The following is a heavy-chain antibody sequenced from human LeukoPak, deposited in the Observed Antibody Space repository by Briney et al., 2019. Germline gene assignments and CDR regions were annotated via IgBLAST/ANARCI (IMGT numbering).Heavy chain of an antibody. CDR2: IYHSGST. CDR3: AREGIAAAGKGVFDY. V-gene: IGHV4-38-2*02. D-gene: IGHD6-13*01. Sequence: SETLSLTCTVSGYSISSGYYWGWIRQPPGKGLEWIGSIYHSGSTYYNPSLKSRVTISVDTSKNQFSLKLSSVTAADTAVYYCAREGIAAAGKGVFDYWGQGTLVTVSS. J-gene: IGHJ4*02. CDR1: GYSISSGYY.